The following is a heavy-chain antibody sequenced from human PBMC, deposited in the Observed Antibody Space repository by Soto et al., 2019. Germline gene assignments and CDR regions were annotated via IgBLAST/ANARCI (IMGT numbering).Heavy chain of an antibody. D-gene: IGHD1-26*01. CDR1: GGSVNSGSYY. Sequence: PSETLSLTCTVSGGSVNSGSYYWSWIRQPPGKGLEWIGYIYYSGSTNYNPSLKSRVTMSLDTSKNQFSLKLNSVTAADTALYFCAGGAGSYGPFDYWGQGTLVTVSS. J-gene: IGHJ4*02. CDR3: AGGAGSYGPFDY. CDR2: IYYSGST. V-gene: IGHV4-61*01.